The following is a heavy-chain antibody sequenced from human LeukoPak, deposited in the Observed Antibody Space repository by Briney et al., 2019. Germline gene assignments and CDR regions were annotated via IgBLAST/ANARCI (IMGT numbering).Heavy chain of an antibody. CDR3: ARSEIVVVPAAIWEHWFDP. D-gene: IGHD2-2*01. Sequence: ASVKVSCKASGYTFTGYYMHWVRQAPGQGLEWMGWINPNSGGTNYAQKFQGRVTMTRGTSISTAYMELSRLRSDDTAVYYCARSEIVVVPAAIWEHWFDPWGQGTLVTVSS. CDR1: GYTFTGYY. J-gene: IGHJ5*02. V-gene: IGHV1-2*02. CDR2: INPNSGGT.